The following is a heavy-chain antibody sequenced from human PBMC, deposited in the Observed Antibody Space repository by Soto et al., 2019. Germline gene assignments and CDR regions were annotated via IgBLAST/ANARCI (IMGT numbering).Heavy chain of an antibody. V-gene: IGHV3-23*01. CDR2: ISGSGGST. CDR1: GFTFSSYA. J-gene: IGHJ6*02. D-gene: IGHD6-19*01. Sequence: GGSLRPSCAASGFTFSSYAMSWVRQAPGKGLEWVSAISGSGGSTYYADSVKGRFTISRDNSKNTLYLQMNSLRAEDTAVYYCAKTAEDYYYYGMDVWGQGTTVTVSS. CDR3: AKTAEDYYYYGMDV.